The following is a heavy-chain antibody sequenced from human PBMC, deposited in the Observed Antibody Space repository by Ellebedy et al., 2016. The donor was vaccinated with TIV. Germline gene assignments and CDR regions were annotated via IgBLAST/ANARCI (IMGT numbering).Heavy chain of an antibody. CDR2: IDWDDAK. CDR3: ARDPRFGHFDY. CDR1: GFSLSTSGMC. V-gene: IGHV2-70*11. D-gene: IGHD3-10*01. J-gene: IGHJ4*02. Sequence: SGPTLVKPTQTLTLTCTFSGFSLSTSGMCVSWIRQPPGKALEWLARIDWDDAKYYSTSLKTRVTISKDTSKNQVVLTMTNMDPVDTATYYCARDPRFGHFDYWGQGTLVTVSS.